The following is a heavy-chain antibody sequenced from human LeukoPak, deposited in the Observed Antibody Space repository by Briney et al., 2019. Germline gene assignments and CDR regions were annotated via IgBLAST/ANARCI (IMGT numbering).Heavy chain of an antibody. J-gene: IGHJ5*02. V-gene: IGHV1-58*01. CDR3: AADPQYYYDSSGYYYPPNPLLDP. Sequence: ASAKVSCKASGFTFTSSAVQWVRQARGQRLEWIGWIVVGSGNTNYAQKFQERVTITRDMSTSTAYMELSSLRSEDTAVYYCAADPQYYYDSSGYYYPPNPLLDPWGQGTLVTVSS. CDR2: IVVGSGNT. CDR1: GFTFTSSA. D-gene: IGHD3-22*01.